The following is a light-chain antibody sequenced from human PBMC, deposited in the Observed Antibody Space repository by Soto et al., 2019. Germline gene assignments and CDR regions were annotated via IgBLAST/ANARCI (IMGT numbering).Light chain of an antibody. Sequence: QSVLTQPPSASGTPGQGVTISCSGSSSNIGTNTVNWYQHHPGTAPRLLIYSYNQRPSGVPDRFSASKSGTSASLAISRLQPEDEGDYYCAAWDDSLNGQWVFGGGTKVTVL. J-gene: IGLJ3*02. CDR1: SSNIGTNT. V-gene: IGLV1-44*01. CDR3: AAWDDSLNGQWV. CDR2: SYN.